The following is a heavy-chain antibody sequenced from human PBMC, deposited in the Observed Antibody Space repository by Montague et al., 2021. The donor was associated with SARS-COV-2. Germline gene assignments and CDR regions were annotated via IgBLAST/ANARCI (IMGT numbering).Heavy chain of an antibody. V-gene: IGHV3-30*04. Sequence: SLRLSCAASGFTFSSYAMHWVRQAPGKGLEWVAVISYDGSNKYYADSVKGRFTISRDNSKNTLYLQMNSLRAEDTAVYYCARDLGSYYGMDVWSQGTTVTVSS. CDR3: ARDLGSYYGMDV. J-gene: IGHJ6*02. CDR1: GFTFSSYA. CDR2: ISYDGSNK.